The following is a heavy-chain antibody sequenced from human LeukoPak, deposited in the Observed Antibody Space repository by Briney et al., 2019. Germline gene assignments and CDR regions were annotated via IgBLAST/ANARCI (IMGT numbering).Heavy chain of an antibody. V-gene: IGHV1-8*01. CDR1: GDTFTSYD. CDR2: MNTNSGNK. Sequence: ASVTVSCKVSGDTFTSYDINWVRQAPGQGMEWKGWMNTNSGNKDYAKTFQSRVTINRNTTISKHYTQMSSQRAEETAVYYCARGTYSSSWYKWFVPWGQGTLVTVSS. CDR3: ARGTYSSSWYKWFVP. D-gene: IGHD6-13*01. J-gene: IGHJ5*02.